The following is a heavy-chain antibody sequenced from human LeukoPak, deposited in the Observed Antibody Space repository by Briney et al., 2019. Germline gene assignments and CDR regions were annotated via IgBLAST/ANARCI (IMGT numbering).Heavy chain of an antibody. D-gene: IGHD1-26*01. CDR1: GYSFTAYY. J-gene: IGHJ4*02. CDR2: INPNSGGT. CDR3: ARDRQLKIESGSFTPLGY. V-gene: IGHV1-2*02. Sequence: ASVKVSCKASGYSFTAYYMHWVRQAPGQGLEWMGWINPNSGGTNYAQKFQGRVTMTRDTSITTAYMELDSLRSDDTAVYYCARDRQLKIESGSFTPLGYWGQGTLVTVSS.